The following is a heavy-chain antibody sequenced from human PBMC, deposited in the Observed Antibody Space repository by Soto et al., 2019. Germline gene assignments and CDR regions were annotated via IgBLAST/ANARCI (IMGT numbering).Heavy chain of an antibody. CDR1: GGTFSSYA. CDR2: IIPIFGTA. D-gene: IGHD3-3*01. V-gene: IGHV1-69*13. Sequence: SVKVSCKASGGTFSSYAISWVRQAPGQGLEWMGGIIPIFGTANYAQKFQGRVTITADESTSTAYMELSSLRSEGTAVYYCARAAVDSIFGVVTYYYYGMDVWGQGTTVTVSS. CDR3: ARAAVDSIFGVVTYYYYGMDV. J-gene: IGHJ6*02.